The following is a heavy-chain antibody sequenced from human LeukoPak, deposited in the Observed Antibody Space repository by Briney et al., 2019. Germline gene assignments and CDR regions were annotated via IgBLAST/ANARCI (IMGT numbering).Heavy chain of an antibody. V-gene: IGHV3-23*01. J-gene: IGHJ4*02. CDR3: AKDLFTYYYDSSGYPLDY. Sequence: GGSLRLSCAASGFTFSDYTMSWVRQAPGKGLEWVSAINGNGGTTYYADSVKGRFTISRDNSKNTLYLQMNSLRAEDTAVYYCAKDLFTYYYDSSGYPLDYWGQGTLVTVSS. CDR2: INGNGGTT. CDR1: GFTFSDYT. D-gene: IGHD3-22*01.